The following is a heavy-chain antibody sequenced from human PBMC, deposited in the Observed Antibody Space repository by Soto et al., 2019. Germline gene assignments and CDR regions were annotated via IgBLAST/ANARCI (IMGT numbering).Heavy chain of an antibody. CDR3: ARVGEYCGGDCSPENDAFDI. V-gene: IGHV4-30-2*01. J-gene: IGHJ3*02. CDR1: GGSISSGGYS. Sequence: SETLSLTCAVSGGSISSGGYSWSWIRQPPGKGLEWIGYIYHSGSTYYNPSLKSRVTISVDRSKSQFYLKLGSVAAADTAVYYCARVGEYCGGDCSPENDAFDIWGQGTMVTVSS. CDR2: IYHSGST. D-gene: IGHD2-21*02.